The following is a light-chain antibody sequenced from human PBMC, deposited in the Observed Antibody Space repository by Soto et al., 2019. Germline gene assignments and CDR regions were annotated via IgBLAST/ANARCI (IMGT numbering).Light chain of an antibody. CDR1: SSDIGAYDY. V-gene: IGLV2-14*01. Sequence: QSALTQPASVSGSPGQSITISCTGTSSDIGAYDYVSWYQQHPGKAPKVMIYDVSIRPSGVSNRFSGSKSGNTASLTISGXXXXXXXDYXCSSYTITSTRLFGTGTKV. J-gene: IGLJ1*01. CDR2: DVS. CDR3: SSYTITSTRL.